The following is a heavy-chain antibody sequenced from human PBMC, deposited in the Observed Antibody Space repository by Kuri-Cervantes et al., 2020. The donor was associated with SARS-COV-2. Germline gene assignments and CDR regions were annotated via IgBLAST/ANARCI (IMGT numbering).Heavy chain of an antibody. CDR2: ISWNSGSI. V-gene: IGHV3-9*01. CDR3: AKDIIAAAGMTIDY. D-gene: IGHD6-13*01. Sequence: GGSLRLSCAASGFTFDDYAMHWVRQAPGKGLGWVSGISWNSGSIGYADSVKGRFTISRDNAKNSLYLQMNSLRAEDTALYYCAKDIIAAAGMTIDYWGQGTLVTVSS. CDR1: GFTFDDYA. J-gene: IGHJ4*02.